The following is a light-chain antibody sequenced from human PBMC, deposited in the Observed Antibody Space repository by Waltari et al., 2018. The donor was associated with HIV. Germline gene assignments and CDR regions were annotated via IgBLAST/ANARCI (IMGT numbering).Light chain of an antibody. V-gene: IGLV1-40*01. Sequence: QSALTQPPSVSGAPGQRVTISCTGNRSNIGAGYFVHWYQHLPGTAPKLLVYSDINRPSGVPDRFSGSKCGTSASLVITGLQAEDEADYYCQSYDSSLRASVFGGGTKLTVL. J-gene: IGLJ2*01. CDR1: RSNIGAGYF. CDR3: QSYDSSLRASV. CDR2: SDI.